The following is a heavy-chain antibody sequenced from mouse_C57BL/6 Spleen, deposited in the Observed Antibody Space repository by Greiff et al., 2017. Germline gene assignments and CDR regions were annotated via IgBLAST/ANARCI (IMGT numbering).Heavy chain of an antibody. J-gene: IGHJ4*01. Sequence: EVMLVESGGGLVKPGGSLKLSCAASGFTFSDYGMHWVRQAPEKGLEWVAYISSGSSTIYYADTVKGRFTISRDNAKNTLFLQMTSLRSEDTAMYYCARIWGSNYVRYAMDYWGQGTSVTVSS. D-gene: IGHD2-5*01. CDR1: GFTFSDYG. CDR3: ARIWGSNYVRYAMDY. V-gene: IGHV5-17*01. CDR2: ISSGSSTI.